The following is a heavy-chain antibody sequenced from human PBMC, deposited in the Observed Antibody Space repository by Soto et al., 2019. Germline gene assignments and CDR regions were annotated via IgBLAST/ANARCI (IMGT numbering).Heavy chain of an antibody. CDR3: AKESSGSSLGVY. CDR2: ISYDGSNK. V-gene: IGHV3-30*18. CDR1: VFTFISYG. D-gene: IGHD6-13*01. Sequence: GWSLRLSCASSVFTFISYGMHWVRQAPGKGLEWVAVISYDGSNKYYADSVKGRFTISRDNSKNTLYLQMNSLRAEDTAVYYCAKESSGSSLGVYWGQGTLVTVS. J-gene: IGHJ4*02.